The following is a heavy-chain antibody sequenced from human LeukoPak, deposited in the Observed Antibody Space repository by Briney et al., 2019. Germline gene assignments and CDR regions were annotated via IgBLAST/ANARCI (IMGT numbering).Heavy chain of an antibody. CDR2: ISYDGSNK. D-gene: IGHD2-2*01. CDR1: GFNFSRNG. V-gene: IGHV3-30*19. Sequence: GGSLRLSCAASGFNFSRNGMHWVRQAPGKGLEWVAVISYDGSNKYYADSVKGRFTISRDNSKNTLYLQMNSLRAEDTAVYYCARDLYCSSTSCSVIYMDVWGKGTTVTVSS. CDR3: ARDLYCSSTSCSVIYMDV. J-gene: IGHJ6*03.